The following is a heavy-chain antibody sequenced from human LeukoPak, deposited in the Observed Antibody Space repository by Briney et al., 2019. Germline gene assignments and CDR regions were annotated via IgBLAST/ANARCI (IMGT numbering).Heavy chain of an antibody. D-gene: IGHD3-3*01. CDR2: ISSSSSTI. Sequence: GGSLRLSCAASGFTFSSYSMNWVRQAPGKGLEWVSYISSSSSTIYYADSVKGRFTISRDNAKNSLYLQMNSLRAEDTAVYYCARVAIFGVIDFDYWGQGTLVTVSS. V-gene: IGHV3-48*04. J-gene: IGHJ4*02. CDR3: ARVAIFGVIDFDY. CDR1: GFTFSSYS.